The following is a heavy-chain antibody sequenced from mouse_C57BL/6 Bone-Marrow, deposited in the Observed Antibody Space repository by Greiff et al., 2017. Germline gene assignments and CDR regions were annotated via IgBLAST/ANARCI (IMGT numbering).Heavy chain of an antibody. V-gene: IGHV1-82*01. D-gene: IGHD1-1*01. Sequence: QVQLKESGPELVKPGASVKISCKASGYAFSSSWMNWVKQRPGKGLEWIGRIYPGDGDTNYNGKFKGKATLTADKSSSTAYMQLSSLTSEDSAVYFCASYYYGSSPYYAMDYWGQGTSVTVSS. CDR1: GYAFSSSW. CDR3: ASYYYGSSPYYAMDY. J-gene: IGHJ4*01. CDR2: IYPGDGDT.